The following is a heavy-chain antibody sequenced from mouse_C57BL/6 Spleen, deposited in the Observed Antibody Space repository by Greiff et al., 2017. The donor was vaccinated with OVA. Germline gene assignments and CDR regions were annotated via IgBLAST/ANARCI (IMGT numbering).Heavy chain of an antibody. J-gene: IGHJ2*01. Sequence: QVQLKQPGAELVKPGASVKLSCKASGYTFTSYWMHWVKQRPGQGLEWIGMIHPNSGSTNYNEKFKSKATLTVDKSSSTAYMQLSSLTYEDSAVYYCARGVVAYYFDYWGQGTTLTVSA. V-gene: IGHV1-64*01. CDR1: GYTFTSYW. CDR3: ARGVVAYYFDY. D-gene: IGHD1-1*01. CDR2: IHPNSGST.